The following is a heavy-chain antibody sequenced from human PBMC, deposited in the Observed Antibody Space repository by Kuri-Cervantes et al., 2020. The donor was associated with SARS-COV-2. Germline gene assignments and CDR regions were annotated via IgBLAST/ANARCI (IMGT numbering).Heavy chain of an antibody. CDR2: INPSGGST. D-gene: IGHD3-10*01. V-gene: IGHV1-46*01. CDR3: ARDGSKGKYFQH. J-gene: IGHJ1*01. CDR1: GYTFTSYY. Sequence: ASVKVSCKASGYTFTSYYMHWVRQAPGQGLEWMGIINPSGGSTSYAQKFQGRVTMTRDTSTSTAYMELSRLRSDDTAVYYCARDGSKGKYFQHWGQGTLVTVSS.